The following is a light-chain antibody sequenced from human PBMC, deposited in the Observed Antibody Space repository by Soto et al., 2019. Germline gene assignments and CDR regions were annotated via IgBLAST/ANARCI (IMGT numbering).Light chain of an antibody. J-gene: IGLJ1*01. Sequence: QSALTQPASVSGSPGHSITISCTRTSSDVGGYDYVSWYQLHPGKAPKLMVFEVSNRPSGVSYRFSGSKSGNTASLTISGLQAEDEADYFCSSYSISTAYLFGTGTKVTVL. V-gene: IGLV2-14*01. CDR2: EVS. CDR1: SSDVGGYDY. CDR3: SSYSISTAYL.